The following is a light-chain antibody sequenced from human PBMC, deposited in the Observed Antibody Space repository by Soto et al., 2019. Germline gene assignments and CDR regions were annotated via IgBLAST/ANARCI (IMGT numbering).Light chain of an antibody. CDR1: SSDVGGYNY. Sequence: QSALAQPPSASGSPGQSVTISCTGTSSDVGGYNYVSWYQQHPGKALKLMIYEATKRPSGVPDRFSGSKSGNTASLTVSGLQAEDEADYFCCSHAGDNTYVFGTGTKVTVL. V-gene: IGLV2-8*01. CDR2: EAT. J-gene: IGLJ1*01. CDR3: CSHAGDNTYV.